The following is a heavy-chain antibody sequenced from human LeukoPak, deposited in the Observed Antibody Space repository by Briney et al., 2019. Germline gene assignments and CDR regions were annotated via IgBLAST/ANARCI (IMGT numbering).Heavy chain of an antibody. CDR2: IIPIFGTA. J-gene: IGHJ4*02. D-gene: IGHD6-13*01. CDR1: GGTFSSYA. V-gene: IGHV1-69*06. Sequence: VASVKVSCKASGGTFSSYAISWVRQAPGQGLEWMGGIIPIFGTANYAQKFQGRVTITADKSTSTAYMELSSLRSDDTAVYYCATSNYVAAALGYFDYWGQGTLDTVSS. CDR3: ATSNYVAAALGYFDY.